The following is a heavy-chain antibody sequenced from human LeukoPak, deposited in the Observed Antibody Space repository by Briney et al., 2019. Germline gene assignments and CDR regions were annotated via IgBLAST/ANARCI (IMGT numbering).Heavy chain of an antibody. Sequence: GGSLRLSCAASGFTFDDYAMHWVRQAPGKGLEWFSLIRGEGGSTYYADSVKGRFTISRDNSKNSLYLQMNSLRTEDTALYYCAKTYCGGDCYSRALAFDIWGQGTMVTVSS. D-gene: IGHD2-21*02. V-gene: IGHV3-43*02. J-gene: IGHJ3*02. CDR1: GFTFDDYA. CDR3: AKTYCGGDCYSRALAFDI. CDR2: IRGEGGST.